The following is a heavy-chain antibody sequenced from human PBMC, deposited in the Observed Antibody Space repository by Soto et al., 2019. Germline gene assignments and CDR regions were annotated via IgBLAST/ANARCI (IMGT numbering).Heavy chain of an antibody. V-gene: IGHV4-34*01. D-gene: IGHD1-26*01. Sequence: QVQLQQWGAGLLKPSETLSLTCAVYGKSLGGYYWSWIRQPPGKALEWIGEIHHSGNTNYNPSLTRPVTISVDTSKTQPFLNPSSVTAADTAMYYCARHHVRGRTIAGAAEFWGQGTLVTVSS. CDR2: IHHSGNT. CDR1: GKSLGGYY. J-gene: IGHJ4*02. CDR3: ARHHVRGRTIAGAAEF.